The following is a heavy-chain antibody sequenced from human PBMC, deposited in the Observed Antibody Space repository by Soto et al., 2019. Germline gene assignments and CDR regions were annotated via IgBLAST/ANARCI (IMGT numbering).Heavy chain of an antibody. CDR3: ARVPPYYDSSGFPDY. Sequence: PSETLSLTCTVSGGSISSGDYYWSWIRQPPGKGLEWIGYIYYSGSTYYNPSLKGRVTISVDTSKNQFSLKLSSVTAADTAVYYCARVPPYYDSSGFPDYWGQGTLVTVSS. CDR1: GGSISSGDYY. D-gene: IGHD3-22*01. V-gene: IGHV4-30-4*01. CDR2: IYYSGST. J-gene: IGHJ4*02.